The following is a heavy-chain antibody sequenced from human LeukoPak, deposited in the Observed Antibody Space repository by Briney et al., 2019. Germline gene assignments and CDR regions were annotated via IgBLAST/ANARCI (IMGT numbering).Heavy chain of an antibody. CDR3: ARQADDSSSSLVYFDY. D-gene: IGHD6-6*01. Sequence: SETLSLTCAVPGGSISSHYWIWLRQPPGKGLEWIGFIYYSGTKKYNPSLKSRENISTDTSKNTFALKLRSVTAADTAVYYCARQADDSSSSLVYFDYWGQGTLVTVSS. CDR1: GGSISSHY. J-gene: IGHJ4*02. CDR2: IYYSGTK. V-gene: IGHV4-59*08.